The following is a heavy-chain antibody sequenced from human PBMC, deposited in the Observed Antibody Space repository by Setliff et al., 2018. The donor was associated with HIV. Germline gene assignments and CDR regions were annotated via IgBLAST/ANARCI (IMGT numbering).Heavy chain of an antibody. CDR3: ARDNLYYNLWNGSPVYGMDV. CDR1: GFTFRNYK. D-gene: IGHD3-3*01. V-gene: IGHV3-21*01. CDR2: ISIGSGGAI. J-gene: IGHJ6*02. Sequence: PGGSLRLSCAASGFTFRNYKFNWVRQAPGRGLEWVSSISIGSGGAIDYADSVQGRFTISRDNSKNSLYLQMNGLRVEDTGVYYCARDNLYYNLWNGSPVYGMDVWGQGTTVTVSS.